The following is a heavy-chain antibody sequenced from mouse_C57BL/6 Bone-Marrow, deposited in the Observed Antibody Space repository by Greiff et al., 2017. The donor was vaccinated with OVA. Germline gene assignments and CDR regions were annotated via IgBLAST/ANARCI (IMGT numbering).Heavy chain of an antibody. D-gene: IGHD2-12*01. CDR2: ISSGGDYI. Sequence: EVKVVESGEGLVKPGGSLKLSCAASGFTFSSYAMSWVRQTPEKRLEWVAYISSGGDYIYYADTVKGRFTISRDNARNTLYLQMSSLKSEDTAMYDCTRVTCYFSLAYWGQGTLVTVSA. CDR3: TRVTCYFSLAY. CDR1: GFTFSSYA. J-gene: IGHJ3*01. V-gene: IGHV5-9-1*02.